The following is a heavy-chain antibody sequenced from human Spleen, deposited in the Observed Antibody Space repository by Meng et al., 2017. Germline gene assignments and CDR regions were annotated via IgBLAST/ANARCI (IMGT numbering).Heavy chain of an antibody. Sequence: GESLKISCAASGFTFSNNWMHWVRQAPGKGLVWVSRINSDGSSTTYADSVKGRFTISRDDAKNTVYLQMNSLRAEDTAVYYCARDADWVIFDHWGQGALVTVSS. CDR2: INSDGSST. CDR1: GFTFSNNW. V-gene: IGHV3-74*03. D-gene: IGHD3-9*01. J-gene: IGHJ4*02. CDR3: ARDADWVIFDH.